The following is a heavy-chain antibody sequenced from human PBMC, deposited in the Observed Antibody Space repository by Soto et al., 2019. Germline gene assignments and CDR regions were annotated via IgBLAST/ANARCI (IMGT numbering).Heavy chain of an antibody. CDR1: GFTFSSYA. D-gene: IGHD6-19*01. CDR3: ARDRVGIVVADYPRTYYYYYSMDV. V-gene: IGHV3-30-3*01. Sequence: QVQLVESGGGVVQPGRSLRLSCAASGFTFSSYAMHWVRQAPGKGLEWVAVISYDGSNKYYADSVKGRFTISRDNSKHTLYLQMNRLRAEDTAVYYCARDRVGIVVADYPRTYYYYYSMDVWGQGTTVTVSS. J-gene: IGHJ6*02. CDR2: ISYDGSNK.